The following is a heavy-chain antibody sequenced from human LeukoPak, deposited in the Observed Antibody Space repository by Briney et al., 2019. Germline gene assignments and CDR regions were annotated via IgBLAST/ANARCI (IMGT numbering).Heavy chain of an antibody. CDR2: IYSGGST. J-gene: IGHJ3*02. CDR1: GFTFSSYT. CDR3: AREGERFRTFDI. V-gene: IGHV3-53*01. Sequence: SGGSLRLSCAASGFTFSSYTMNWVRQAPGKGLEWVSVIYSGGSTYYADSVKGRFTISRDNSKNTLYLQMNSLRAEDTAVYYCAREGERFRTFDIWGQGTMVTVSS. D-gene: IGHD3-16*01.